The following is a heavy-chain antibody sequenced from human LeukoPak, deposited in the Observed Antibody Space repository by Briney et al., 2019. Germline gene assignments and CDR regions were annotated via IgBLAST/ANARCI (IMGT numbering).Heavy chain of an antibody. D-gene: IGHD6-19*01. Sequence: KPSETLSLTCTVSGGSISSSSYYWGWIRQPPGKGLEWIGSICYSGSTYYNPSLKSRVTISVDTSKNQFSLKLSSVTAADTAVYYCARSGGPAVVRRATYYFDYWGQGTLVTVSS. V-gene: IGHV4-39*01. CDR3: ARSGGPAVVRRATYYFDY. J-gene: IGHJ4*02. CDR1: GGSISSSSYY. CDR2: ICYSGST.